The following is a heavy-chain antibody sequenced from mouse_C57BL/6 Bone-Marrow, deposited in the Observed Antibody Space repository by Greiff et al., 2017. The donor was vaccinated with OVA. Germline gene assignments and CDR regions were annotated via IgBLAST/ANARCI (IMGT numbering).Heavy chain of an antibody. D-gene: IGHD1-1*01. Sequence: QVQLQQSGAELARPGASVKLSCKASGYTFTSYGISWVKQRTGQGLEWIGEIYPRSGNTYYNEKFKGKATLTADKSSSTAYMELRSLTSEDSAVSFCARDYYGTLYAMDYWGQGTSVTVSS. V-gene: IGHV1-81*01. CDR2: IYPRSGNT. CDR3: ARDYYGTLYAMDY. CDR1: GYTFTSYG. J-gene: IGHJ4*01.